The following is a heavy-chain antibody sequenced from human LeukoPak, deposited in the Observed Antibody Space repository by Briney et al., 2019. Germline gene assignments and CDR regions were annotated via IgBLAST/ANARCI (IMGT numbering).Heavy chain of an antibody. CDR3: ARDNGSGYYPDAFDI. CDR1: GGSISSSSYY. CDR2: IYYSGSH. J-gene: IGHJ3*02. V-gene: IGHV4-39*02. Sequence: SETLSLTCTVSGGSISSSSYYWGWIRQPPGKGLEWFGSIYYSGSHYYNPSLMRRVTISVDTSKNQCSLKLSSVTAADTAVYYCARDNGSGYYPDAFDIWGQGTMVTVSS. D-gene: IGHD3-22*01.